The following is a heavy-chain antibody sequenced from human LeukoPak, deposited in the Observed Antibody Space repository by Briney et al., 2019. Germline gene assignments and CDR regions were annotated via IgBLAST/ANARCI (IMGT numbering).Heavy chain of an antibody. V-gene: IGHV1-69*04. J-gene: IGHJ4*02. CDR2: IIPILGIA. CDR1: GGTFSSYA. D-gene: IGHD3-22*01. Sequence: ASVKVSCKASGGTFSSYAISWVRQAPGQGLEWMGRIIPILGIANYAQKFHGRVTMTRDTAIHTVYMDLSSLTSEDTAVYYCARGRSGFDSSGSYDPGFDYWGQGTLVTVSS. CDR3: ARGRSGFDSSGSYDPGFDY.